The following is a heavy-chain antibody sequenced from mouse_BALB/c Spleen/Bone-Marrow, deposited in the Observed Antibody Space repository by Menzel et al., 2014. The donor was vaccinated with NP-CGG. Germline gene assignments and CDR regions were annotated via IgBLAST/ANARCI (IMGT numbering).Heavy chain of an antibody. J-gene: IGHJ2*01. CDR1: GYTFSSYW. CDR3: ARRVTTANY. CDR2: ILPGSGST. D-gene: IGHD1-2*01. Sequence: VNVVESGAELMKPGASVKISCKATGYTFSSYWIEWVKQRPGHGLEWIGEILPGSGSTNYNEKFKGKATFTADTSSNTAYMQLGSLTSEDSAVYYCARRVTTANYWGQGTTLTVSS. V-gene: IGHV1-9*01.